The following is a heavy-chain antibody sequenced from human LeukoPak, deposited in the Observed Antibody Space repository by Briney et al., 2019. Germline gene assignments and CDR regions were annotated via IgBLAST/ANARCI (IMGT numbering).Heavy chain of an antibody. CDR1: GGSISSSSYY. J-gene: IGHJ4*02. V-gene: IGHV4-39*02. CDR2: IYYSGST. CDR3: ARDYCSGGSCYEIDY. Sequence: SETLPLTCTVSGGSISSSSYYWGWIRQPPGKGLEWIGSIYYSGSTYYNPSLKSRVTISVDTSKNQFSLKLSSVTAADTAVYYCARDYCSGGSCYEIDYWGQGTLVTVSS. D-gene: IGHD2-15*01.